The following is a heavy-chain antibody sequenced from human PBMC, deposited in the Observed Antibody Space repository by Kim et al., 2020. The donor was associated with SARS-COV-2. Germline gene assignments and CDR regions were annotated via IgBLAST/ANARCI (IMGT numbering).Heavy chain of an antibody. CDR3: VSGSYYRYYFDY. Sequence: ASVKVSCKASGYTFTSYDINWVRQATGQGLEWMGWMNPNSGNTGYAQKFQGRVTMTRNTSISTAYMELSSLRSEDTAVYYCVSGSYYRYYFDYWGQGTLVTVSS. V-gene: IGHV1-8*01. CDR1: GYTFTSYD. CDR2: MNPNSGNT. D-gene: IGHD3-10*01. J-gene: IGHJ4*02.